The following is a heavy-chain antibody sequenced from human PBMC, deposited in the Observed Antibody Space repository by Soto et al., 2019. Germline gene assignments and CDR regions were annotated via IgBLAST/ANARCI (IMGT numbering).Heavy chain of an antibody. Sequence: EVQLVESGGGLVQPGGSLRLSCAASGFTFSFYWMSWVRQAPGKGPEWVANIKEDGSEKYYVDSVKGRFTISRDNAKNSLYLQMNSLRAEDTAVYYCARGRMVRGVTFYYYYYMDVWGKGTTVTVS. V-gene: IGHV3-7*01. D-gene: IGHD3-10*01. CDR2: IKEDGSEK. J-gene: IGHJ6*03. CDR1: GFTFSFYW. CDR3: ARGRMVRGVTFYYYYYMDV.